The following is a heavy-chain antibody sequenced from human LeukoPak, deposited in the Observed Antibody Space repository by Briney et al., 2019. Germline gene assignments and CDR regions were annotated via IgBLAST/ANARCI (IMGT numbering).Heavy chain of an antibody. CDR2: INTNTGNP. J-gene: IGHJ4*02. Sequence: GASVKVSCKASGYTFTSYGISWVRQAPGQGLEWMGWINTNTGNPTYAQGFTGRFVFSLDTSVSTAYLQISSLKAEDTAVYYCAIVCSGHALDYWGQGTLVTVSS. V-gene: IGHV7-4-1*02. CDR1: GYTFTSYG. CDR3: AIVCSGHALDY. D-gene: IGHD5-12*01.